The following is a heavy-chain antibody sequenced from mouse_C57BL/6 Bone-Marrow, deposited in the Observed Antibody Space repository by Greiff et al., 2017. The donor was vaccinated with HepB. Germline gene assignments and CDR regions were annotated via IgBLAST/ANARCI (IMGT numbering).Heavy chain of an antibody. CDR2: ISNGGGST. CDR1: GFTFSDYY. CDR3: ARRRGDWYFDV. Sequence: EVKVVESGGGLVQPGGSLKLSCAASGFTFSDYYMYWVRQTPEKRLEWVAYISNGGGSTYYPDTVKGRFTISRDNAKNTLYLQMSRLKSEDTAMYYCARRRGDWYFDVWGTGTTVTVSS. J-gene: IGHJ1*03. V-gene: IGHV5-12*01.